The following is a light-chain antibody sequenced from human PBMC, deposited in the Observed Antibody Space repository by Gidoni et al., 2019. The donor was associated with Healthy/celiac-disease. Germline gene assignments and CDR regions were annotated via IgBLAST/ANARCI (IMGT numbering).Light chain of an antibody. CDR3: QSYDSSLSGSRV. CDR2: GNS. V-gene: IGLV1-40*01. Sequence: QSVLPPPPSVSGAPGQRVTISCTGISSNIGAGYDVHWYQQLPGTAPKLLIYGNSNRPSGVPDRFSGSKSGTSASLAITGLQAEDEADYYCQSYDSSLSGSRVFGGGTKLTVL. CDR1: SSNIGAGYD. J-gene: IGLJ3*02.